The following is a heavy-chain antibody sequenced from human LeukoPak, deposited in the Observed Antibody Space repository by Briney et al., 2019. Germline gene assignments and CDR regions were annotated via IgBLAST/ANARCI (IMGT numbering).Heavy chain of an antibody. CDR1: GFTFSSYG. Sequence: GRSLRLSSAASGFTFSSYGMHWVRQAPGKGLEWVAVISYDGSNKYYADSVKGRFTISRDNSKNTLYLQMNSLRAEDTAVYYCAKDGNIVVVTYWFDPWGQGTLVTVSS. CDR2: ISYDGSNK. D-gene: IGHD2-21*02. V-gene: IGHV3-30*18. J-gene: IGHJ5*02. CDR3: AKDGNIVVVTYWFDP.